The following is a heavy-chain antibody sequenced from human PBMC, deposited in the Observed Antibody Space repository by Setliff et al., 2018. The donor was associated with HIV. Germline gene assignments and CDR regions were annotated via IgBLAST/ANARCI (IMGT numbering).Heavy chain of an antibody. Sequence: ASVKVSCKASGYTFTSNDINWVRQATGQGLERMGWMNPNSGNTGYAQKFQGRVTMTRDTSISTAYMELSSLRSEDTAVYYCARGAWYTSGWYSSRYMDVWGKGTTVTVSS. CDR2: MNPNSGNT. CDR1: GYTFTSND. J-gene: IGHJ6*03. D-gene: IGHD6-19*01. V-gene: IGHV1-8*01. CDR3: ARGAWYTSGWYSSRYMDV.